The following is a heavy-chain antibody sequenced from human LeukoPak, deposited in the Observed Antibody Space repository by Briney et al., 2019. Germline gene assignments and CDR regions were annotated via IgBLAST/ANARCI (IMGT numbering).Heavy chain of an antibody. CDR2: INPNSGGT. CDR1: GYTFTAYY. J-gene: IGHJ4*02. Sequence: GASVKVSCKASGYTFTAYYMHWVRQAPGQGLEWMGWINPNSGGTNYAQKFQGRVTMTRDMSTSTVYMELSSLRSEDTAVYYCARGDYYDSSGYYFSFDYWGQGTLVTVSS. V-gene: IGHV1-2*02. CDR3: ARGDYYDSSGYYFSFDY. D-gene: IGHD3-22*01.